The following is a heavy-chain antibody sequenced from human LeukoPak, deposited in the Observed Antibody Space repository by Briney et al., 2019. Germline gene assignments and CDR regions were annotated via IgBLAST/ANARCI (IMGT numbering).Heavy chain of an antibody. V-gene: IGHV4-34*01. CDR2: INHSGST. J-gene: IGHJ5*02. Sequence: KPSETLSLTCAVYGGSFSGYYWSWLRQPPGKGLEWLGEINHSGSTNHNPSLKTRVTISVDTYEHQFSLKLSSVTAADTSVYSCARGGRSSSWYWFDHWGQGTLVTVSS. D-gene: IGHD6-13*01. CDR1: GGSFSGYY. CDR3: ARGGRSSSWYWFDH.